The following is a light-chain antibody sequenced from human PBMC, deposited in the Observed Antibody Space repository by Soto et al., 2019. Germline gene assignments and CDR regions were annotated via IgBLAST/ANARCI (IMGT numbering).Light chain of an antibody. J-gene: IGKJ1*01. Sequence: EIVMTQSPDTLSVSPGERATLSCRASQSVSSNLAWYQQKPGQAPRLLIHGASTRATGIPARFSGSGSGTEFTLTISSLQSEDFALYYSHQSDTWPWTFGQGTKVEIK. CDR3: HQSDTWPWT. V-gene: IGKV3-15*01. CDR1: QSVSSN. CDR2: GAS.